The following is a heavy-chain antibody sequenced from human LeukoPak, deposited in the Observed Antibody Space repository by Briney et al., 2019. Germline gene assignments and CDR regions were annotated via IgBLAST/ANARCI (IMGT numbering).Heavy chain of an antibody. Sequence: GGSLRLSCAASGFTFSSYGMHWVRQAPGKGLEWVAVISYDGSNKYYADSVKGRFTISRDNSKNTLYLQMNSLRAEDTAVYYCAKESDGDYAEGWIVDCWGQGTLVTVSS. D-gene: IGHD4-17*01. CDR1: GFTFSSYG. J-gene: IGHJ4*02. V-gene: IGHV3-30*18. CDR3: AKESDGDYAEGWIVDC. CDR2: ISYDGSNK.